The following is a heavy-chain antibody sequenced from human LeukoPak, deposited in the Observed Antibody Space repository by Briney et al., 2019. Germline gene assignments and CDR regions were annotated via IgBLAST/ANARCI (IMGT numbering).Heavy chain of an antibody. CDR3: APLGVTTWLDF. J-gene: IGHJ4*02. Sequence: GGSLRLSCAASGFTFSSYAMSWVRQAPGKGLEWVSAISGSSGSTYYADSVKGRFTITRDNTKNTLYLQMNSLRGEDTAVYYCAPLGVTTWLDFWGQGHLVTVSS. V-gene: IGHV3-23*01. CDR2: ISGSSGST. D-gene: IGHD4-17*01. CDR1: GFTFSSYA.